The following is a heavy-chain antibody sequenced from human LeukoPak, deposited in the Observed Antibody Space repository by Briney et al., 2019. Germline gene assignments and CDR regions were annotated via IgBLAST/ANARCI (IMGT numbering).Heavy chain of an antibody. CDR2: ISGDGAVT. CDR3: ARDLRYYDSSGYLDY. CDR1: GFTFSTYA. J-gene: IGHJ4*02. D-gene: IGHD3-22*01. V-gene: IGHV3-23*01. Sequence: PGGSLRLSCEASGFTFSTYAMTWVRQAPGKGLEWVSSISGDGAVTYYADSVQGRFTISRDNSKNTLYLQMNSLRAEDTAVYYCARDLRYYDSSGYLDYWGQGTLVTVSS.